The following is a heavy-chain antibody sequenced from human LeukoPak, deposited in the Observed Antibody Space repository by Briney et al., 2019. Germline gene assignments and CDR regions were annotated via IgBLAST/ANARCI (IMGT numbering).Heavy chain of an antibody. Sequence: PSETLSLTCAVYGGSFSGYYWSWLRQTAGKGLEWIGEINHSGSAKYNPSLKSRVSISVTLSKNQFSLDLSSVTAADTAVYYCARGQALYSDASGYYAGGFYYFDKWGQGTLVTVSS. V-gene: IGHV4-34*01. J-gene: IGHJ4*02. CDR1: GGSFSGYY. CDR2: INHSGSA. CDR3: ARGQALYSDASGYYAGGFYYFDK. D-gene: IGHD3-22*01.